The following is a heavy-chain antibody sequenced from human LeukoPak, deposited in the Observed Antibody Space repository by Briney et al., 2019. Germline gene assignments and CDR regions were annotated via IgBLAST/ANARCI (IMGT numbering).Heavy chain of an antibody. CDR2: INTDGSGT. V-gene: IGHV3-74*01. CDR3: ARSMGE. D-gene: IGHD3-16*01. Sequence: GGSLRLSCEASGFTFSGSWMHWVRQAPGKGLKWVSRINTDGSGTSYADSVKGRFTISRDNAKNTLYLQMNSLRAEDTAVYYCARSMGEGGQGTLVTVSS. J-gene: IGHJ4*02. CDR1: GFTFSGSW.